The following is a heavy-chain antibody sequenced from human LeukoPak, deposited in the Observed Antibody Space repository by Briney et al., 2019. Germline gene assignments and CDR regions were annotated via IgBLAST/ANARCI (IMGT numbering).Heavy chain of an antibody. CDR2: ISSSSSTI. D-gene: IGHD2-15*01. CDR1: GFTLSSYS. CDR3: ARNTVAADRHFDY. J-gene: IGHJ4*02. V-gene: IGHV3-48*04. Sequence: GGSLRLSCAASGFTLSSYSMNWVRQAPGKGLEWVSYISSSSSTIYYADSVKGRFTISRDNAKNSLYLQMNSLRAEDTAVYYCARNTVAADRHFDYWGQGTLITVSS.